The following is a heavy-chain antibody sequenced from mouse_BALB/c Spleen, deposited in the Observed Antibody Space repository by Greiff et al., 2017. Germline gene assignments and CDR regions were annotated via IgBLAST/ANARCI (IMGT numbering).Heavy chain of an antibody. V-gene: IGHV5-6*01. J-gene: IGHJ4*01. CDR2: ISSGGSYT. CDR3: ARHYRYDDYYAMDY. CDR1: GFTFSSYG. D-gene: IGHD2-14*01. Sequence: EVKLVESGGDLVKPGGSLKLSCAASGFTFSSYGMSWVRQTPDKRLEWVATISSGGSYTYYPDSVKGRFTISRDNAKNTLYLQMSSLKSEDTAMYYGARHYRYDDYYAMDYWGQGTSVTVSS.